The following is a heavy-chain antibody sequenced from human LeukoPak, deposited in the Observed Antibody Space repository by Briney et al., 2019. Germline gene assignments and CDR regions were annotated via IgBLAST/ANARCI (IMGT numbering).Heavy chain of an antibody. D-gene: IGHD3-10*01. J-gene: IGHJ4*02. CDR2: IYNTGST. CDR1: GYSMSSGYY. Sequence: PSETLSLNCNVSGYSMSSGYYWGWIRQPPGKGLQWIGSIYNTGSTYYNPSLKSRITISVDTSKNQFSLRVTSVTATDTAVYYCARVPPHYYGTGSPDWGQGTLVTVSA. CDR3: ARVPPHYYGTGSPD. V-gene: IGHV4-38-2*02.